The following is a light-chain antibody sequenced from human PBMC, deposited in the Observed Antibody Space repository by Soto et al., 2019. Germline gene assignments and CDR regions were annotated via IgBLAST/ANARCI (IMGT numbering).Light chain of an antibody. V-gene: IGKV1-9*01. J-gene: IGKJ5*01. Sequence: DIQLTQSPSFLSASVGDTVAITGGASQDISTSLAWYQQKPGMAPKLLIYAASTLHSGVPSRFSGSGSATDFTLTISGLQPEDFATYSCQQYNSYSVTFGQGTRLEIK. CDR1: QDISTS. CDR3: QQYNSYSVT. CDR2: AAS.